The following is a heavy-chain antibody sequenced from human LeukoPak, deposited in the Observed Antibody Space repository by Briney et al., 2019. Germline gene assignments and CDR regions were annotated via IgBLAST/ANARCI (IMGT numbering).Heavy chain of an antibody. D-gene: IGHD6-13*01. CDR2: IIPSFGKA. Sequence: SVKVSCKASGGTFSSYAISWVRQAPGQGLEWMGGIIPSFGKANYAQKFQGRVTITGDKSTSTAYMELSSLSSEDTAVYYCASPSYSSSWYEPATQFDYWGQGTRVTVSS. J-gene: IGHJ4*02. V-gene: IGHV1-69*06. CDR3: ASPSYSSSWYEPATQFDY. CDR1: GGTFSSYA.